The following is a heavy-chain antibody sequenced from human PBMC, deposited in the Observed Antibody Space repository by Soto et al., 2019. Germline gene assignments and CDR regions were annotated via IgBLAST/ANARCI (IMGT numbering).Heavy chain of an antibody. CDR2: ISGSGGST. V-gene: IGHV3-23*01. Sequence: EVQLLESGGGLVQPGGSLRLSCASSGFTFSSYAMRWVRQAPGKGLEWVSAISGSGGSTYYADSVKGRFTISRDNSKNTLYLQMNSLRAEDTAVYYCARRGSGSYYDYWGQGTLVTVSS. J-gene: IGHJ4*02. D-gene: IGHD1-26*01. CDR3: ARRGSGSYYDY. CDR1: GFTFSSYA.